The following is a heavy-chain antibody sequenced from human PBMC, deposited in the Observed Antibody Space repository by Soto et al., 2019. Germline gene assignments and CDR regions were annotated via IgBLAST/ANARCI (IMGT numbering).Heavy chain of an antibody. CDR1: GYTLTELS. CDR3: ETGSVIPAAGTLTDY. D-gene: IGHD6-13*01. V-gene: IGHV1-24*01. Sequence: ASVKVSCKVSGYTLTELSMHWVRQAPGKGLEWMGGFDPEDGETIYAQKFQGRVTMTEDTSTDTAYMELSSLRSEDTAVNYCETGSVIPAAGTLTDYWGRGTLVPFSS. CDR2: FDPEDGET. J-gene: IGHJ4*02.